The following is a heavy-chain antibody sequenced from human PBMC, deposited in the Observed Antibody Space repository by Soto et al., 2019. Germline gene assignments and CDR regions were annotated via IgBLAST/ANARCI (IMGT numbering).Heavy chain of an antibody. CDR2: VYHSGTT. J-gene: IGHJ4*02. CDR1: GGSISTYY. Sequence: SETLSLTCTVSGGSISTYYWTWIRQSPGKGPEWIGYVYHSGTTNYNPSLESRVTMSLDTSKNQFSLKLSAVTTADTAVYYCARAPPFGYWGQGTLVTVS. CDR3: ARAPPFGY. V-gene: IGHV4-59*01.